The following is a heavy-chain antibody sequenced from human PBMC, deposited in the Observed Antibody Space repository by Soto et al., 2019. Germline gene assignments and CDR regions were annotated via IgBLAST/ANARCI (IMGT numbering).Heavy chain of an antibody. CDR2: FDPEDGET. Sequence: ASVKVSCKVSGYTLTELSMHWVRQAPVKGLEWMGGFDPEDGETIYAQKFQGRVTMTEDTSTDTAYMELSSLRSEDTAVYYCATQEGSYDSSGYYGYWGQGTLVTVSS. V-gene: IGHV1-24*01. CDR1: GYTLTELS. CDR3: ATQEGSYDSSGYYGY. D-gene: IGHD3-22*01. J-gene: IGHJ4*02.